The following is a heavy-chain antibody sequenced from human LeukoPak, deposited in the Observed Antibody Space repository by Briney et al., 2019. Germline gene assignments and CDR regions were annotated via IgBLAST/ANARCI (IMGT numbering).Heavy chain of an antibody. CDR3: ARGSGSSPDFDY. V-gene: IGHV4-59*01. CDR1: GGSISSYY. CDR2: IHYSGST. J-gene: IGHJ4*02. D-gene: IGHD6-13*01. Sequence: MPSETLSLTCTVSGGSISSYYWGWIRQPPGKRLEWIGYIHYSGSTNHNPSLKSRVTMSIDTSDNHFSLKLSSVTAADTAVYYCARGSGSSPDFDYWGRGTLVTVSS.